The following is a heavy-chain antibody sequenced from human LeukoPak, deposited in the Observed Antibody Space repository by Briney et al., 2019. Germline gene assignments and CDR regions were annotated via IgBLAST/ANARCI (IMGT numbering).Heavy chain of an antibody. D-gene: IGHD1-1*01. Sequence: ASVKVSCKASGYTFTSHLVHWVRQAPGQGLEYMGIISPRGTYTDYAQKFRGRVTMTSDTSTSTVYMELSSLSSVDTAVYYCAREYPGTYIFDYWGQGTLVTVSP. CDR1: GYTFTSHL. J-gene: IGHJ4*02. V-gene: IGHV1-46*01. CDR3: AREYPGTYIFDY. CDR2: ISPRGTYT.